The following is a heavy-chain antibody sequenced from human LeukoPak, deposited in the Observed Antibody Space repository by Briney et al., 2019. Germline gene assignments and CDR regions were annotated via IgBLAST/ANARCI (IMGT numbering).Heavy chain of an antibody. CDR1: GGSISSGSYY. V-gene: IGHV4-61*02. D-gene: IGHD3-10*01. CDR3: AGSRSYLSY. CDR2: IYTSGST. J-gene: IGHJ4*02. Sequence: SETLSLTCTVSGGSISSGSYYWSWIRQPAGKGLEWIGRIYTSGSTNYNPSLKSRVTMSVDTSKNQFSLKLSSVTAADTAVYYCAGSRSYLSYWGQGTLVTVSS.